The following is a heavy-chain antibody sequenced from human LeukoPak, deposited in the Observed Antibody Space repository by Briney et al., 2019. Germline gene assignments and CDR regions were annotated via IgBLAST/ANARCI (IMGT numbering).Heavy chain of an antibody. J-gene: IGHJ4*02. CDR3: ARGLGPRGYYYGSATQGYFDY. Sequence: SVKVSCKASGGTSSSYAISWVRQAPGQGLEWMGGIIPIFGTANYAQKFQGRVTITTDESTSTAYMELSSLRSEDTAVYYCARGLGPRGYYYGSATQGYFDYWGQGTLVTVSS. CDR1: GGTSSSYA. CDR2: IIPIFGTA. V-gene: IGHV1-69*05. D-gene: IGHD3-10*01.